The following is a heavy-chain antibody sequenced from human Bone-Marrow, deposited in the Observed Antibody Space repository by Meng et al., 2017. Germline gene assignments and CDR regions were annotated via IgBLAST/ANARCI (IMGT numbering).Heavy chain of an antibody. V-gene: IGHV1-69*02. CDR3: ANGDAVRRMDV. CDR1: GGTFSSYT. CDR2: IIPILGIA. Sequence: SVKVSCKASGGTFSSYTISWVRQAPGQGLEWMGRIIPILGIANYAQKFQGRVTMTRETSTSTVYMELSSLRSEDTAVYYCANGDAVRRMDVWGQGTTVTVSS. D-gene: IGHD4-17*01. J-gene: IGHJ6*02.